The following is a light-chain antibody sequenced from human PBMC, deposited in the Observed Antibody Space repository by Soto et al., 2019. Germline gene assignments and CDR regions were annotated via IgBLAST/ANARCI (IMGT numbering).Light chain of an antibody. J-gene: IGLJ1*01. V-gene: IGLV1-51*01. Sequence: QSVLTQPPSVSAAPGQKVTISCSGSSSNIGGNSVFWYQQLPGTAPKLLIYDDDKRPSGIPDRFSGSKSGTSATLGITGFQTGDEADYYCGCWESSLSAYVFATGTKVTVL. CDR1: SSNIGGNS. CDR2: DDD. CDR3: GCWESSLSAYV.